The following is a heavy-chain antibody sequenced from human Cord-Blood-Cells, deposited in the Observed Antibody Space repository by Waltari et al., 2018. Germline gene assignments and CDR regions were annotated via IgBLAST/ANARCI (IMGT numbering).Heavy chain of an antibody. Sequence: EVQLVESGGGLIQPGGSLRLSCAASGLTVSSNYMSWVRQAPGKGLEWVSVIYSGGRTYYADSVKGRFTISRDNSKNTLYLQMNSLRAEDTAVYYCARERVPNWFDPWGQGTLVTVSS. CDR3: ARERVPNWFDP. CDR2: IYSGGRT. V-gene: IGHV3-53*01. CDR1: GLTVSSNY. J-gene: IGHJ5*02.